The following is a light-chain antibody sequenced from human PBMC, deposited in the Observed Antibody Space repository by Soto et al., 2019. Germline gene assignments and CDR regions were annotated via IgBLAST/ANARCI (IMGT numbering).Light chain of an antibody. J-gene: IGLJ2*01. CDR2: EVN. V-gene: IGLV2-14*01. CDR3: QSYDSSLSGYV. Sequence: QSALTQPASLSGSPGQSITISCTGTSSDIGAYDYVSWFQQHPGKAPKLMISEVNNRPSGVSNRFSGSKSGNTAYLTISGLQAEDEADYYCQSYDSSLSGYVFGGGTKLTVL. CDR1: SSDIGAYDY.